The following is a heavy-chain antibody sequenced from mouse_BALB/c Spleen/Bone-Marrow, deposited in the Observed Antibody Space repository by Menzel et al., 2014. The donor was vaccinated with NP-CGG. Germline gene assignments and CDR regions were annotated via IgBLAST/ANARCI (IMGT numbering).Heavy chain of an antibody. D-gene: IGHD2-4*01. CDR3: ARSTMITTGNYFDY. CDR1: GFTFSSYA. Sequence: EVHLVESGGGLVKPGGSLKLSCAASGFTFSSYAMSWVRQTPEKRLEWVASINSGDSNYYPDSVKGRFTISRDNARNILYLQMSSLRSEDTAMYYCARSTMITTGNYFDYWGQGTTLTVSS. J-gene: IGHJ2*01. CDR2: INSGDSN. V-gene: IGHV5-6-5*01.